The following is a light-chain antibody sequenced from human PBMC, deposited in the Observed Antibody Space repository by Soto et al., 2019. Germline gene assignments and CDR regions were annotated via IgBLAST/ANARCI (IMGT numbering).Light chain of an antibody. V-gene: IGLV1-44*01. CDR3: ATWDDSLSGYV. Sequence: QSVLTQPPSASGTPGQRVTISCSGSSSNIGSNVVNWFQQLPGTAPKLRIYSNNQRPSGVPDRFSGSKSGTSASLAISGLQSEDEADYYCATWDDSLSGYVFGTGTKLTVL. CDR2: SNN. CDR1: SSNIGSNV. J-gene: IGLJ1*01.